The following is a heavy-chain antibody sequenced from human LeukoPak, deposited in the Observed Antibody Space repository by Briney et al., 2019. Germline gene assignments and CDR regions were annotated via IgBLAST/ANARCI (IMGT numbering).Heavy chain of an antibody. Sequence: GGSLRLSCAASGFTFSTYSMNWVRQAPGKGLEWVSYISSSSSYIFYADSVKGRFTISRDNSKNTLYLQMNSLRAEDTAVYYCARDSSGPQAFDIWGQGTMVTVSS. J-gene: IGHJ3*02. CDR2: ISSSSSYI. V-gene: IGHV3-21*04. CDR3: ARDSSGPQAFDI. CDR1: GFTFSTYS. D-gene: IGHD3-22*01.